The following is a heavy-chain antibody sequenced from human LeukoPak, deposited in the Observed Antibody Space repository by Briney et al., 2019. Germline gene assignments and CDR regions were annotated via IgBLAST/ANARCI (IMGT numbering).Heavy chain of an antibody. V-gene: IGHV3-21*01. D-gene: IGHD5-24*01. Sequence: GGSLRLSCEGSGFNFSLFSMNWVRQAPGKGLEWVSSISRGSTYIFYADSLQGRFIISRDNAKNTVYLQMTGLRVEDTALYYCARDREKATISHFESWGQGTLVTASS. CDR1: GFNFSLFS. J-gene: IGHJ4*02. CDR2: ISRGSTYI. CDR3: ARDREKATISHFES.